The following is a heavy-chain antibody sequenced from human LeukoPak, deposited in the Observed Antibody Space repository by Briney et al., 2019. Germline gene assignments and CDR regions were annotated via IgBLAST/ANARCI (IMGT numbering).Heavy chain of an antibody. Sequence: SETLSLTCTVSGDSLTTDDSFWSWIRQFPGKGLEWIGYIHYRGTTNYNPSLRSRLSMSIDMSKDQFSLNLTSVTAADTAIYYCARDGYINDAFDIWGQGIVVTVSS. CDR3: ARDGYINDAFDI. V-gene: IGHV4-31*03. J-gene: IGHJ3*02. CDR2: IHYRGTT. D-gene: IGHD1-1*01. CDR1: GDSLTTDDSF.